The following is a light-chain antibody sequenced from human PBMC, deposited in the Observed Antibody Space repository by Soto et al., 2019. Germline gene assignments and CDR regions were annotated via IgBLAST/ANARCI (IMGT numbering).Light chain of an antibody. V-gene: IGLV7-43*01. CDR2: STS. CDR1: TGAVTSGYY. J-gene: IGLJ2*01. Sequence: QAVVTQEPSLTVSPGGTDTLTCASSTGAVTSGYYPNWFQQKPGQAPRALIYSTSNKYSWTPARFSGSLLGGKAALTLSGVQPEDEAEYYCLLYYGGQLGVFGGGTKVTVL. CDR3: LLYYGGQLGV.